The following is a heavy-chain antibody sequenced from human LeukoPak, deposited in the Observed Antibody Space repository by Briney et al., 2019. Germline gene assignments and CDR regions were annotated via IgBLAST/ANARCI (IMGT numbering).Heavy chain of an antibody. V-gene: IGHV4-39*01. D-gene: IGHD6-19*01. Sequence: PSGTLSLTCTVSGGSISSSSYYWGWIRQPPGKGLEWIGSIYYSGSTYYNPSLKSRVTISVDTSKNQFSLKLSSVTAADTAVYYSAGVAGLDYWGQGTLVTVSS. J-gene: IGHJ4*02. CDR3: AGVAGLDY. CDR1: GGSISSSSYY. CDR2: IYYSGST.